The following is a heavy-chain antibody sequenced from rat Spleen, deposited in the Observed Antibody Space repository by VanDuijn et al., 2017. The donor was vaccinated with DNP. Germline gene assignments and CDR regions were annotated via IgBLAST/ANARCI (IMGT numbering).Heavy chain of an antibody. Sequence: EVRLVESGGGLVQPGRSLKLSCAASTFTFSDYGFHWIRQAPAKGLEWVASISPTGDNTFYRDSVKGRFTVSRDDSKSTLFLQMDSLRSEDTATYYCATRSPFDYWGQGVIVTVSS. CDR2: ISPTGDNT. V-gene: IGHV5-19*01. CDR1: TFTFSDYG. J-gene: IGHJ2*01. CDR3: ATRSPFDY. D-gene: IGHD1-11*01.